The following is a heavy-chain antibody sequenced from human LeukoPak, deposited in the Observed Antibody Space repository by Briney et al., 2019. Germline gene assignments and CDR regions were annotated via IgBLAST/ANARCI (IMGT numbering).Heavy chain of an antibody. V-gene: IGHV1-18*01. Sequence: GASVKVSCKASGYTFTSYGISWVRRAPGQGLEWMGWISAYNGNTNYAQKLQGRVTMTTDTSTSTAYMELRSLRSDDTAVYYCARVRYSSSSVLSDYYYYMDVWGKGTTVTVSS. J-gene: IGHJ6*03. CDR3: ARVRYSSSSVLSDYYYYMDV. CDR1: GYTFTSYG. D-gene: IGHD6-6*01. CDR2: ISAYNGNT.